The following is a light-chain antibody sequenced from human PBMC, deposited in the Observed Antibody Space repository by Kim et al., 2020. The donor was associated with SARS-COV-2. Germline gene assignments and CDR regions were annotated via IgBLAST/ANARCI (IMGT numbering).Light chain of an antibody. CDR1: KSFRRF. CDR2: YAT. V-gene: IGKV3-11*01. CDR3: QQRSNWRKT. Sequence: SLSPGERAPPPCRASKSFRRFLALYQQKPGQAPRLLIYYATYRTTGIPARFSGSGSGTDFTPPISSRGPEDCAVYYCQQRSNWRKTCGQGTKLEI. J-gene: IGKJ2*01.